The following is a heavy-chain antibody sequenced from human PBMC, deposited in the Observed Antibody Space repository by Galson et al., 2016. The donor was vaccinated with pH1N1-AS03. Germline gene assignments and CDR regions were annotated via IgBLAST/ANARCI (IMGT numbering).Heavy chain of an antibody. CDR3: ARLTLSSGWQCDY. CDR1: GHSFTNYW. CDR2: IYLDDSDT. D-gene: IGHD6-19*01. V-gene: IGHV5-51*01. Sequence: QSGAEVKKPGESLKISCQGSGHSFTNYWIGWVRQMPGKGLEWMGIIYLDDSDTRYSPSFQGQVTISADKSISTAYLQWSSLKASDTAMYHCARLTLSSGWQCDYWGQGTLVTVSS. J-gene: IGHJ4*03.